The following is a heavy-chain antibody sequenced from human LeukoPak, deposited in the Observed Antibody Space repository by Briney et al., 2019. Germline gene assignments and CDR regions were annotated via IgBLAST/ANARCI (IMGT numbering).Heavy chain of an antibody. Sequence: SGTLSLTCTVSGGSISIINWCSWVRQPPGKGLEWIGEIYHSGTTDYNPSLKSRVTISVDKSKNLFSLNLSSVTAADTAMYYCARQIAARSGVHYFDLWGQGFLVTVSS. J-gene: IGHJ4*02. CDR1: GGSISIINW. CDR3: ARQIAARSGVHYFDL. D-gene: IGHD6-25*01. CDR2: IYHSGTT. V-gene: IGHV4-4*02.